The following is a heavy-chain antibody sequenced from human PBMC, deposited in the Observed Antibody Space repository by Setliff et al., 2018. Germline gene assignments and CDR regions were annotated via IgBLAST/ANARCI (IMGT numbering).Heavy chain of an antibody. V-gene: IGHV1-69*10. Sequence: AASVKVSCKASGYTFTSYYMHWVRQAPGQGLEWMGGIIPILGIANYAQKFQGRVTITADKSTSTAYVELSSLRSEDTAVYYCARVSPRARKLTGDLDYWGQGTLVTVSS. CDR2: IIPILGIA. J-gene: IGHJ4*02. CDR1: GYTFTSYY. D-gene: IGHD7-27*01. CDR3: ARVSPRARKLTGDLDY.